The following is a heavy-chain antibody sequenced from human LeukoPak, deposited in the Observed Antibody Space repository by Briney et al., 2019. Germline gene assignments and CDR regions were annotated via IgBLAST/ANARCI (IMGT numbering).Heavy chain of an antibody. CDR2: IYSGGTT. Sequence: GGSLRLSCAASGFTFSSYAMSWVRQAPGKGLEWVSTIYSGGTTYYADSVMGRFTISRHNSRNTLYLQMNSLRAEDTAVYYCARVDTVMAYYFDLWGQGTLVTVSS. CDR3: ARVDTVMAYYFDL. J-gene: IGHJ4*02. CDR1: GFTFSSYA. D-gene: IGHD5-18*01. V-gene: IGHV3-53*04.